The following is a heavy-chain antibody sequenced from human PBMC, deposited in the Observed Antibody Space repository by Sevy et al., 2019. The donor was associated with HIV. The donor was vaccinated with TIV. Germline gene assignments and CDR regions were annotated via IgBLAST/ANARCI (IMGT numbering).Heavy chain of an antibody. D-gene: IGHD5-18*01. CDR2: ISGDGSNT. V-gene: IGHV3-30*18. J-gene: IGHJ4*02. Sequence: GGSLRLSCAASGLTFSTYGMHWVRQAPGKGLEWVALISGDGSNTYYAGSVTGRFTISRDNSKNTLYLQMNSLRADDTAMYDSAKTYADTTMDLYYYDSWRQGTLVTVSS. CDR1: GLTFSTYG. CDR3: AKTYADTTMDLYYYDS.